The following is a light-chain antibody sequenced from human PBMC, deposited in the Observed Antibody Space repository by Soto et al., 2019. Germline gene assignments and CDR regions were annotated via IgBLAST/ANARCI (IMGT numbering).Light chain of an antibody. Sequence: QSVLTQPASVSGSPGQSITISCTGTSSDIGGYKYVSWYQQHPGKAPKLIIFEVSNRPSGVSDRFSGSNSGNTASLTISGLQAEDEADYYCTSYPRYSVLVFGGGTKVTVL. CDR3: TSYPRYSVLV. CDR2: EVS. J-gene: IGLJ3*02. CDR1: SSDIGGYKY. V-gene: IGLV2-14*01.